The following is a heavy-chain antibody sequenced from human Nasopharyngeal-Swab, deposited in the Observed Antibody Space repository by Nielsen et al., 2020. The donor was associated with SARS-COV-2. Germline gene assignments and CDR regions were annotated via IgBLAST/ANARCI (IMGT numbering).Heavy chain of an antibody. J-gene: IGHJ6*03. CDR3: ARVLYNYYYYYYMDV. V-gene: IGHV4-34*01. Sequence: WIRQPPGKGLEWIGEINHSGSTYYNPSLKSRVTISVDTSKNQFSLKLSSVTAADTAVYYCARVLYNYYYYYYMDVWVKGTTVTVSS. CDR2: INHSGST. D-gene: IGHD2-8*01.